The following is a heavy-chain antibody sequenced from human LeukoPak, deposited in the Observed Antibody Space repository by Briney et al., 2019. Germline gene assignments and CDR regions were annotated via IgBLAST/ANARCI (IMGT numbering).Heavy chain of an antibody. V-gene: IGHV4-4*02. CDR2: IYHSGST. CDR1: GDSISSSNW. CDR3: ARPSVGGDYMDV. D-gene: IGHD3-10*01. J-gene: IGHJ6*03. Sequence: SGTLPLTCAVSGDSISSSNWWSWVRQPPGKGLEWIGEIYHSGSTNYNPSLKSRVTISVDKSKNRFSLKLSSVTAADTAVYYCARPSVGGDYMDVWGKGTTVTASS.